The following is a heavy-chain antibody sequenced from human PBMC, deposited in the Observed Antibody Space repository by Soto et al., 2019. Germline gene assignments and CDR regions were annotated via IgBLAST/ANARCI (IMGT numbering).Heavy chain of an antibody. CDR1: GVSISSYY. Sequence: QVQLQESGPGLVKPSETLSLTCTVSGVSISSYYWRWIRQPPGKGLEWIGYVYYSEGTKHNPPLKRRVTISIATSKNQFSLNLSAVTAGDTAVDYCAGVTPYGSGCYYNAGGMDVWGQGTTVTVSS. D-gene: IGHD3-10*01. CDR2: VYYSEGT. J-gene: IGHJ6*02. CDR3: AGVTPYGSGCYYNAGGMDV. V-gene: IGHV4-59*01.